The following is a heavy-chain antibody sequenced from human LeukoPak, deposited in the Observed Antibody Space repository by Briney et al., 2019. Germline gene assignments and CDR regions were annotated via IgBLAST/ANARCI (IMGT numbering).Heavy chain of an antibody. CDR1: GFTFSSYS. Sequence: PGGSLRLSCAASGFTFSSYSMNWVRQAPGKGLEWVSSISSSSSYIYYADSVKGRFTISRDNAKNSLYLQMNSLRAEDTALYYCARDGSGSYLSWFDPWGQGTLVTVSS. D-gene: IGHD1-26*01. CDR3: ARDGSGSYLSWFDP. CDR2: ISSSSSYI. J-gene: IGHJ5*02. V-gene: IGHV3-21*04.